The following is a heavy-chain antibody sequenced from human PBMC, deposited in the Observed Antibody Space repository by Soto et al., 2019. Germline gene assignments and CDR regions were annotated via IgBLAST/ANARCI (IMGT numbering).Heavy chain of an antibody. D-gene: IGHD3-22*01. Sequence: KQSQTLSLTCAISGDSVSSNSAAWNWIRQSPSRDLEWLGRTYYRSKWYNDYAVSVKSRITINPDTSKNQFSLQLNSVTPEDTAVYYCARERSYYDSSGYTFDYWGQGTLVTVSS. CDR3: ARERSYYDSSGYTFDY. CDR2: TYYRSKWYN. J-gene: IGHJ4*02. CDR1: GDSVSSNSAA. V-gene: IGHV6-1*01.